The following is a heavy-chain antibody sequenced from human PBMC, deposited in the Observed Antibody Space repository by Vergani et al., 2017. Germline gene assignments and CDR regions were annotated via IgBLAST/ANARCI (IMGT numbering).Heavy chain of an antibody. J-gene: IGHJ4*02. D-gene: IGHD3-10*01. CDR1: GFTFSSYE. Sequence: EVQLVESGGGLVQPGGSLRLSCAASGFTFSSYEMNWVRQAPGKGLEWVSYISSSGSTIYYADYVKGRFTISRDNAKNSLYLQMNSLRAEDTAVYYCASREEWFGELFLGDYWGQGTLVTVSS. CDR3: ASREEWFGELFLGDY. V-gene: IGHV3-48*03. CDR2: ISSSGSTI.